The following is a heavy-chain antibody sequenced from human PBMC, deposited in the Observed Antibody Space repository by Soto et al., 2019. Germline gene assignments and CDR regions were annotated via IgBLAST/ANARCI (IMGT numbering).Heavy chain of an antibody. V-gene: IGHV3-30*18. CDR2: ISYGGSNK. CDR3: AKENCISTSCYRLYNWFDP. J-gene: IGHJ5*02. Sequence: QVQLVESGGGVVQPGRSLRLSCAASGFTFSSYGMHWVRQAPGKGLEWVAVISYGGSNKYYADSVKGRFTISRDNSKNTLYLQMNNLRAEDTAVYYCAKENCISTSCYRLYNWFDPWGQGTLVTVSS. CDR1: GFTFSSYG. D-gene: IGHD2-2*01.